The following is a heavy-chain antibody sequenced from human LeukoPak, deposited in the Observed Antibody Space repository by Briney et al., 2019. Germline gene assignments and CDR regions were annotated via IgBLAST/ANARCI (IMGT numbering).Heavy chain of an antibody. D-gene: IGHD2-2*01. V-gene: IGHV1-69*01. CDR3: ARGDIVVVPAAPYQYYYYGMDV. CDR1: GGTFSSYA. CDR2: FIPIFGTA. J-gene: IGHJ6*04. Sequence: ASVKVSCKASGGTFSSYAISWVRQAPGQGLEWMGGFIPIFGTANYAQKFQGRVTITADESTSTAYMELSSLRSEDTAVYYCARGDIVVVPAAPYQYYYYGMDVWGKGTTVTVSS.